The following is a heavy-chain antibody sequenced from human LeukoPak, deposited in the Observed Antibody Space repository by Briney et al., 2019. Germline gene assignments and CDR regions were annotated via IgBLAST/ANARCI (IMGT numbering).Heavy chain of an antibody. J-gene: IGHJ6*03. D-gene: IGHD3-3*01. CDR3: ARRSTYYDFWSGYYTGGSQGYYYMDV. V-gene: IGHV3-7*01. CDR1: GFTFSSYW. Sequence: GGSLRLSCAASGFTFSSYWMSWVRQAPGKGLEWVANIKQDGSEKYYVDSVKGRFTISRDNAKNSLYLQMNSLRAEDTAVYYCARRSTYYDFWSGYYTGGSQGYYYMDVWGKGTTVTVSS. CDR2: IKQDGSEK.